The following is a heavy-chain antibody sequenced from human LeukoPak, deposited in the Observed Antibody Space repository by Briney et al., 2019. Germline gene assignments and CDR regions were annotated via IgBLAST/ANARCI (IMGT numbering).Heavy chain of an antibody. J-gene: IGHJ3*02. V-gene: IGHV1-2*02. D-gene: IGHD3-22*01. CDR3: AAQPQYYYDSSGYDEGAFDI. CDR1: GYTFTGYY. Sequence: ASVKVSCKASGYTFTGYYMHWVRQAPGQGLEWMGWINPNSGGRNYAQKFQGRVTMTRDTSISTAYMDLSRLRSDDTAVYYCAAQPQYYYDSSGYDEGAFDIWGQGTMVTVSS. CDR2: INPNSGGR.